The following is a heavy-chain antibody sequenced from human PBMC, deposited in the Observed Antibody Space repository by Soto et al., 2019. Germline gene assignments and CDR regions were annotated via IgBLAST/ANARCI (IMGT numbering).Heavy chain of an antibody. CDR2: ISYDGTVK. D-gene: IGHD6-6*01. CDR1: GFIFSSCH. CDR3: ATEKPRPDFFEY. Sequence: GGSLRLSCAASGFIFSSCHMHWVRQAPGKGPEWVGVISYDGTVKYYADSVKGRFTISRDNSMNTLYLQMNSLRAEDTAVYYCATEKPRPDFFEYWGQGTLVTVSS. J-gene: IGHJ4*02. V-gene: IGHV3-30-3*01.